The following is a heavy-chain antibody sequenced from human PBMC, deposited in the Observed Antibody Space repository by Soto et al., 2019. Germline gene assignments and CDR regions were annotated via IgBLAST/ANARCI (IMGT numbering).Heavy chain of an antibody. J-gene: IGHJ6*02. Sequence: SETLSLTCTVSGGSISSSDYYWSWIRQPPGKGLEWIGYINYSGRTYYNPSLKSRLTLSLDTSKNQFSLRLSSVTAADTAVYYCARTGDCSGYYGGYGMDVWGQGTTVTVSS. CDR2: INYSGRT. CDR1: GGSISSSDYY. V-gene: IGHV4-30-4*01. D-gene: IGHD3-22*01. CDR3: ARTGDCSGYYGGYGMDV.